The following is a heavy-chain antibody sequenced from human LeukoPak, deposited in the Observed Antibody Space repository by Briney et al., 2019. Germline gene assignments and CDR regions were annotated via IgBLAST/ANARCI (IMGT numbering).Heavy chain of an antibody. CDR1: GGSISSGGYS. CDR3: ARGLRYFDL. CDR2: IYHSGST. V-gene: IGHV4-30-2*01. J-gene: IGHJ3*01. D-gene: IGHD3-9*01. Sequence: SETLSLTCAVSGGSISSGGYSWSWIRQPPGKGLEWTGYIYHSGSTYYNPSLKSRVTISVDRSKNQFSLKLSSVTAADTAMYYCARGLRYFDLWGQGTMVTVSS.